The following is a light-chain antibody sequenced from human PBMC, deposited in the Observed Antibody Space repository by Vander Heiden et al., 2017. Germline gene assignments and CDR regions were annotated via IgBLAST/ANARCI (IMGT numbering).Light chain of an antibody. CDR2: GAS. Sequence: EIVLTQSPGTLSLSPGERATLSCRASQSVSSSSLAWYQQKPGQSPRVLIYGASTRANGIPDRFSGSGSGKDFTLTSSRLEHEDFAVYYWQQDGSSFTFGGGTKVEIK. CDR3: QQDGSSFT. V-gene: IGKV3-20*01. J-gene: IGKJ4*01. CDR1: QSVSSSS.